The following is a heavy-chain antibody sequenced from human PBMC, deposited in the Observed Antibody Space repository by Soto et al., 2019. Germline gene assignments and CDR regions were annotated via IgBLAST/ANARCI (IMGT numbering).Heavy chain of an antibody. D-gene: IGHD1-1*01. Sequence: QVQLQQWGAGLLKPSETLSLTCAVFGGSVNSGNYYWSWIRQPPGKGLEWIGEMSHSGGTHFNPSLTSRVTISVDTSKIQFSLMRSSVTAADTALYYCARVERGTATTVVDAFDIWGPGTMVTVSS. J-gene: IGHJ3*02. V-gene: IGHV4-34*01. CDR1: GGSVNSGNYY. CDR2: MSHSGGT. CDR3: ARVERGTATTVVDAFDI.